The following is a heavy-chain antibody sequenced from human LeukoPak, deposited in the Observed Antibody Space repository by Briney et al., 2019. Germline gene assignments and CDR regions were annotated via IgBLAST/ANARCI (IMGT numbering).Heavy chain of an antibody. CDR1: GGSFSGYY. CDR3: ARSGFGELYDAFDI. CDR2: INHSGST. V-gene: IGHV4-34*01. Sequence: PSETLSLTCAVYGGSFSGYYWSWIRQPPGKGLEWIGEINHSGSTNYNPSLKSRVTISVDTSKNQFSLKLSSVTAADTAVYYCARSGFGELYDAFDIWGQGTMVTVSS. D-gene: IGHD3-10*01. J-gene: IGHJ3*02.